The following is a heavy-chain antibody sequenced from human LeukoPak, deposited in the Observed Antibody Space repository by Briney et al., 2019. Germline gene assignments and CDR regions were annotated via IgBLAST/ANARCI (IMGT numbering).Heavy chain of an antibody. CDR3: AKGGLRFLEWLDY. V-gene: IGHV3-23*01. CDR1: GFTFSSYA. CDR2: ISGSGGST. Sequence: GGSLRLSCAASGFTFSSYAMNWVRQAPGKGLEWVSAISGSGGSTYYADSVKGRFTISRDNSKNTLYLQMNSLRAEDTAVYYCAKGGLRFLEWLDYWGQGTLVTVSS. D-gene: IGHD3-3*01. J-gene: IGHJ4*02.